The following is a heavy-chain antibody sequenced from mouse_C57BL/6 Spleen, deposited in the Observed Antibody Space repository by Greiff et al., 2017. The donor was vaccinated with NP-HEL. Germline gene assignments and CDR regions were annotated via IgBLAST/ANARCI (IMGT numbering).Heavy chain of an antibody. V-gene: IGHV1-53*01. D-gene: IGHD4-1*01. Sequence: VQLQQPGTELVKPGASVKLSCKASGYTFTSYWMHWVKQRPGQGLEWIGNINPSNGGTNYNEKFKSKATMTVDKSSSTAYMQLSSLTSEDSAVYYCARETGTSWYFDVWGTGTTVTVSS. CDR3: ARETGTSWYFDV. CDR1: GYTFTSYW. CDR2: INPSNGGT. J-gene: IGHJ1*03.